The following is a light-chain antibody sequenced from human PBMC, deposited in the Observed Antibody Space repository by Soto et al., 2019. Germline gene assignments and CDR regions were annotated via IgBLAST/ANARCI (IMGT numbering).Light chain of an antibody. V-gene: IGKV3-11*01. CDR2: DAS. CDR1: QSVSSY. J-gene: IGKJ4*02. CDR3: QQRSNWAST. Sequence: EIVLTQSPATLSLSPGERAALSCRASQSVSSYLAWYQQKPGQAPRLLIYDASKRAPGIPARFTGSGSGTDFTLNISSLEPEDFAVYFCQQRSNWASTFGGGTKVEI.